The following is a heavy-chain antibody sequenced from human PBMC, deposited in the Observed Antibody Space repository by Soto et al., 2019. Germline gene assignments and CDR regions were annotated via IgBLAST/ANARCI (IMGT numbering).Heavy chain of an antibody. Sequence: PGESLRHYYEASGFTFTNLAIGWVLQAPGKGLKYVSSITESGDSTFYADSVKGRFTISRDNSKSTLHLQMNSLRADDTAVYYCVKRNCGNCPWSSWGQGT. J-gene: IGHJ4*02. CDR3: VKRNCGNCPWSS. CDR2: ITESGDST. V-gene: IGHV3-23*01. CDR1: GFTFTNLA. D-gene: IGHD2-21*01.